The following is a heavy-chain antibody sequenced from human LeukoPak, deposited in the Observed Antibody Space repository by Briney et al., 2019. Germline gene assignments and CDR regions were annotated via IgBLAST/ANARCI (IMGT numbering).Heavy chain of an antibody. CDR2: IYSGGTT. D-gene: IGHD3-22*01. CDR1: GITVSSNY. V-gene: IGHV3-53*01. Sequence: GGSLRLSCAASGITVSSNYMSWFRQAPGKGLEWVPVIYSGGTTYYADSVKGRFTISRDNSKNTLYLQMNSLRAEDTAVYYCARDLYFETSGYYYSDYWGQGTLVTVSS. J-gene: IGHJ4*02. CDR3: ARDLYFETSGYYYSDY.